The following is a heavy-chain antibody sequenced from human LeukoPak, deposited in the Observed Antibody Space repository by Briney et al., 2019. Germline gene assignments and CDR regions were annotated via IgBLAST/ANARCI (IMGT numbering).Heavy chain of an antibody. CDR2: IYYSGST. J-gene: IGHJ4*02. V-gene: IGHV4-59*01. CDR3: TRGGGSYYSPIDY. CDR1: GGSISSYY. Sequence: PSETLSPTCTVSGGSISSYYWSWIRQPPGKGLEWIGYIYYSGSTNYNPSLKSRVTISVDTSKNQFSLKLSSVTAADTAVYYCTRGGGSYYSPIDYWGQGTLVTVSS. D-gene: IGHD1-26*01.